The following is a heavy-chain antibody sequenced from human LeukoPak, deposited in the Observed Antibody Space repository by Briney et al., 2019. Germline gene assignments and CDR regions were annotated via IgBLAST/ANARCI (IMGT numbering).Heavy chain of an antibody. D-gene: IGHD3-10*01. CDR3: ASARLSGSYQPNFDY. J-gene: IGHJ4*02. CDR1: GFTFSSYA. V-gene: IGHV3-23*01. Sequence: PGGSLRLSCAASGFTFSSYAMSWVRQAPGKGLEWVSAISGSGGSTYYADSVKGRLTISRDNSKNTLYLQMNSLRAEDTAVYYCASARLSGSYQPNFDYWGQGTLVTVSS. CDR2: ISGSGGST.